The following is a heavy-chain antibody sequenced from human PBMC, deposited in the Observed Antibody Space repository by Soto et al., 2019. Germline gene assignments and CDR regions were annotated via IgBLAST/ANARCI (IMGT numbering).Heavy chain of an antibody. V-gene: IGHV3-30-3*01. CDR2: VSNDGTNK. J-gene: IGHJ4*02. CDR1: GFIFSGYA. Sequence: GGSLRLSCTASGFIFSGYAMHWVRQAPGKGLEWVTLVSNDGTNKYYADSVKGRISISRDNSKNTLYLQMNSLRAEDTAVYYCAKDHSGNSPYGFDYWGQGTLVTVSS. CDR3: AKDHSGNSPYGFDY. D-gene: IGHD1-26*01.